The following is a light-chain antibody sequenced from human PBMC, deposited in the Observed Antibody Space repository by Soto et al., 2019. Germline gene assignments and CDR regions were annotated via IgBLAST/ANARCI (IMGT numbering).Light chain of an antibody. CDR3: SSYTTSTTVV. V-gene: IGLV2-14*03. J-gene: IGLJ1*01. CDR2: EVS. CDR1: SSDVGGYNF. Sequence: QSALTQPASVFGSPGQSITFSCTGTSSDVGGYNFVSWYQQHPGKAPKLMIYEVSSRPSGVSNRFSGSKSGNTASLTISGLQPEDEAAYYCSSYTTSTTVVFGTGTKVTVL.